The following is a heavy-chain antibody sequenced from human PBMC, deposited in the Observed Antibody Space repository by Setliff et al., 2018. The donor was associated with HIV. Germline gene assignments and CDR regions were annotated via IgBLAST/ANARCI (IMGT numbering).Heavy chain of an antibody. CDR3: ARDQNYGSGSYYTNNAFDI. V-gene: IGHV1-18*01. J-gene: IGHJ3*02. CDR2: INIRSGNT. Sequence: ASVKVSCKASGYSFTTSGVSWVRQAPGQGLEWTGWINIRSGNTNYAQNFQGRVTMTTDTSTSTAYMGLRSLRSDDTAVYYCARDQNYGSGSYYTNNAFDIWGQGTMVTVSS. CDR1: GYSFTTSG. D-gene: IGHD3-10*01.